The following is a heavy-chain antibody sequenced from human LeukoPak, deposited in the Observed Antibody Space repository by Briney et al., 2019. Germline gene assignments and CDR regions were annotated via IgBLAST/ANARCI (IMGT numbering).Heavy chain of an antibody. CDR2: INWNGGST. CDR3: ARDSYSVYYGTYYYYYLDV. Sequence: GGSLRLSCAASGFTFDDYGMSWVRQAPGKGLEWVSGINWNGGSTGYADSVKGRFTISRDNAKNSLYLQMNSLRAEDTALYYCARDSYSVYYGTYYYYYLDVWGKGTTVTIS. V-gene: IGHV3-20*04. D-gene: IGHD5/OR15-5a*01. J-gene: IGHJ6*03. CDR1: GFTFDDYG.